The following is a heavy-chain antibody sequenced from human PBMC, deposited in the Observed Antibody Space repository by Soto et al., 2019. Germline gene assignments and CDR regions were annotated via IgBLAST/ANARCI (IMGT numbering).Heavy chain of an antibody. CDR1: GFTFSYYP. V-gene: IGHV3-21*06. J-gene: IGHJ4*02. D-gene: IGHD3-10*01. CDR3: AREGVHNYTEYYFDY. Sequence: GGSLRLSCAASGFTFSYYPLHWVRLAPGKGLEWVSSISGVRDYIRYADSVKGRFAISRDNAKTSLYLQMNSLTAEDTAVYYCAREGVHNYTEYYFDYWGQGTLVTVSS. CDR2: ISGVRDYI.